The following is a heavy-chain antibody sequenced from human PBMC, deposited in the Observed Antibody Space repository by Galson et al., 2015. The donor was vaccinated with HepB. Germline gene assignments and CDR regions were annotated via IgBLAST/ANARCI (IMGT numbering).Heavy chain of an antibody. CDR3: ARAGVHREFDP. CDR1: GFTFSHFA. D-gene: IGHD2-21*01. J-gene: IGHJ5*02. Sequence: SLRLSCAGSGFTFSHFAIHWVRQAPGKGLVWVALLSSDGSRQFHADSVKGRFSISRDNSKNTLYLQMNSLRPEDTAVYYCARAGVHREFDPWGQGTLVTVSS. V-gene: IGHV3-30-3*01. CDR2: LSSDGSRQ.